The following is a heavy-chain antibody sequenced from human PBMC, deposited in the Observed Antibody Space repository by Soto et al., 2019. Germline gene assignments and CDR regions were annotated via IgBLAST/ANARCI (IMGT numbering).Heavy chain of an antibody. CDR1: GGSFSGYY. Sequence: NPWETLSLTCAVYGGSFSGYYWTWIRQPPGTGLEWIGEINHSGSTNYNPSLKSRVTISVDTSKNQFSLKLTSVTAADTAVYYCARDKITGLFDYWGQGTLVTVSS. J-gene: IGHJ4*02. CDR3: ARDKITGLFDY. CDR2: INHSGST. V-gene: IGHV4-34*01. D-gene: IGHD2-8*02.